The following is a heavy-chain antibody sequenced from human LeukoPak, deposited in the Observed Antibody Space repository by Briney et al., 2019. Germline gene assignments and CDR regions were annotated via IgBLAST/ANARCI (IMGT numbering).Heavy chain of an antibody. CDR2: IKADGGEK. V-gene: IGHV3-7*01. CDR1: GFTFSTYW. J-gene: IGHJ4*02. Sequence: GGSLRLSCAASGFTFSTYWMNWFRQTPGKGLEWVAKIKADGGEKDHVASVKGRFTISRDNSKNTLYLQMNSLRAADTAVYYCARDKGTSYRSSFDYWGQGTLVTVSS. CDR3: ARDKGTSYRSSFDY. D-gene: IGHD6-6*01.